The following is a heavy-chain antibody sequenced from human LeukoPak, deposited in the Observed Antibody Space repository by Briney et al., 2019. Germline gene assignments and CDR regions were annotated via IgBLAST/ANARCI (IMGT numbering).Heavy chain of an antibody. Sequence: GSSVKVSCKASGGTFSSYAISWLRQAPGQGLEWMGRIIPILGIANYAQKFQGRVTITADKSTSTAYMELSSLRSEDTAVYYCARVGSGWPGDYWGQGTLVTVSS. D-gene: IGHD6-19*01. CDR3: ARVGSGWPGDY. CDR2: IIPILGIA. CDR1: GGTFSSYA. V-gene: IGHV1-69*04. J-gene: IGHJ4*02.